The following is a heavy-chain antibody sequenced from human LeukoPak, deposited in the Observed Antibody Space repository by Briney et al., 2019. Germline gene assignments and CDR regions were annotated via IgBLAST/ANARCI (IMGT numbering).Heavy chain of an antibody. CDR1: GFTFGYYG. Sequence: GGSLRLSCTTSGFTFGYYGLSWVRQAPGKGLECVAFIRAKAYGGATEYAASVKDRFTISRDDSKTTAYLQMDSLKTEDTAVYYCTRATPGGWNPSFDHWGQGTLVTVSS. CDR2: IRAKAYGGAT. V-gene: IGHV3-49*04. D-gene: IGHD1-1*01. J-gene: IGHJ4*02. CDR3: TRATPGGWNPSFDH.